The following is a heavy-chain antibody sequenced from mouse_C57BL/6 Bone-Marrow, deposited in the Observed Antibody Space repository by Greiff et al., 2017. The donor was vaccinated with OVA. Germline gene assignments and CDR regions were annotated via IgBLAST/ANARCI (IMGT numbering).Heavy chain of an antibody. J-gene: IGHJ4*01. CDR1: GYTFTSYW. CDR3: ARSITTVDYYATDY. V-gene: IGHV1-64*01. CDR2: IHPNSGST. Sequence: VQLQQPGAELVKPGASVKLSCKASGYTFTSYWMHWVKQRPGQGLEWIGMIHPNSGSTNYNEKFKSKATLTVDKSSSTAYMQLSSLTSEDSAVYDCARSITTVDYYATDYWGKGTSVTVSS. D-gene: IGHD1-1*01.